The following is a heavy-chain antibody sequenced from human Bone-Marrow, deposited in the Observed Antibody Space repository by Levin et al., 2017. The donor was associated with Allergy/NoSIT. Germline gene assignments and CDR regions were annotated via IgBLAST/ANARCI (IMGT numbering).Heavy chain of an antibody. CDR1: GGSFSSGY. J-gene: IGHJ4*02. CDR2: ISHSGST. D-gene: IGHD4-17*01. CDR3: ARFPYGDSTLDY. Sequence: SETLSLTCTVYGGSFSSGYWSWSRKPPAKGLEWIGEISHSGSTNTNPSLYSRVTISVDTSKYQFSLKLSSVTAADTAVYYCARFPYGDSTLDYWGQGTLVTVSS. V-gene: IGHV4-34*01.